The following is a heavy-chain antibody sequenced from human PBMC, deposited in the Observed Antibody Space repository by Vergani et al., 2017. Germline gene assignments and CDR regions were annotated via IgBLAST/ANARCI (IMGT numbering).Heavy chain of an antibody. J-gene: IGHJ4*02. Sequence: QVQLMESGGGVVQPGRSLTLSCEASEFTLSTYGIHWIRQAPGRGLEWVAFIRYDGSNKYYGDSVKGRFTISRDNSKNTLYLQMNSLRAEDTAVYYCAKDREMATITGYWGQGTLVTVSS. V-gene: IGHV3-30*02. D-gene: IGHD5-24*01. CDR1: EFTLSTYG. CDR3: AKDREMATITGY. CDR2: IRYDGSNK.